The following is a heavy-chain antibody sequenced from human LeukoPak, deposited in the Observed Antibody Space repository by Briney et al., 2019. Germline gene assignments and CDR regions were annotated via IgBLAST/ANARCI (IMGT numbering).Heavy chain of an antibody. CDR3: ARDWRAMNAYDI. CDR2: INTDGSST. D-gene: IGHD5-18*01. J-gene: IGHJ3*02. V-gene: IGHV3-74*01. CDR1: GFTSSSYW. Sequence: GGSLRLSCAASGFTSSSYWMHWVRQAPGEGLVWISRINTDGSSTTYADSVKGRFTVSRDTAKNTLYLQMNSLRVEDTAMYYCARDWRAMNAYDIWGRGTMVTVSS.